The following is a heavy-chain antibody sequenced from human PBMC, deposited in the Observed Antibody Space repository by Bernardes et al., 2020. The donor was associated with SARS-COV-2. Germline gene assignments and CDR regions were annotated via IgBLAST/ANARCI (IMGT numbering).Heavy chain of an antibody. CDR3: AALAYSSGWGDFDY. J-gene: IGHJ4*02. V-gene: IGHV3-23*01. CDR2: ISASGGST. CDR1: GFPFTTYA. Sequence: GSLRLSYAASGFPFTTYAMSWVRQAPGKGLDWVSTISASGGSTYYADSVRGRFTISRDNSKNTLHLQMNSLRAEDTAVYYCAALAYSSGWGDFDYWGQGTLLTVSS. D-gene: IGHD6-19*01.